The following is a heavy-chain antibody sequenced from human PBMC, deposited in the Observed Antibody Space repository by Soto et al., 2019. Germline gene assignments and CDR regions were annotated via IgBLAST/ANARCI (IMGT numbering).Heavy chain of an antibody. CDR1: GYTFTRYG. V-gene: IGHV1-18*01. Sequence: QVQLVQSGAEVKNPGASVKVSCKASGYTFTRYGIGWARQAPVQGLELLGWINTYNGNKNYAQNVHGRVTLTKNTRPSTASMELRSLRSNDTAIYYCAMVDVYVTPSPQDVWGQGTTVIASS. J-gene: IGHJ6*02. D-gene: IGHD3-16*01. CDR3: AMVDVYVTPSPQDV. CDR2: INTYNGNK.